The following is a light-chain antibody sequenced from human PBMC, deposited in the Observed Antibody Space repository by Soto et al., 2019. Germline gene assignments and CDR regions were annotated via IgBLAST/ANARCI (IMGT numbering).Light chain of an antibody. CDR2: NSN. J-gene: IGLJ3*02. CDR3: GAWDDSLKASV. CDR1: TSNVGDNA. Sequence: QSVLTQPPSASGTPGQTITSSCSGSTSNVGDNALNWYQQLPGTAPKLVIYNSNQRPSGVPDRFSGSKSGTSGSLAISGLQSDDEAAYYCGAWDDSLKASVFGGRTKFTVL. V-gene: IGLV1-44*01.